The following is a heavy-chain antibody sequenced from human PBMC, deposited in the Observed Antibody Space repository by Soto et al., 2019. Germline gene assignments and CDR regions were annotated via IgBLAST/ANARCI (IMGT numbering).Heavy chain of an antibody. J-gene: IGHJ5*02. CDR1: GYTFTSYA. D-gene: IGHD2-8*01. Sequence: ASVKVSCKASGYTFTSYAMHWVRQAPGQRLEWMGWINAANGNTKYSQKFQGRVTITRDTSASTAYMELSSLRSEDTAVYYCARWWMYAPRFDPWGQGTLVTVSS. V-gene: IGHV1-3*01. CDR2: INAANGNT. CDR3: ARWWMYAPRFDP.